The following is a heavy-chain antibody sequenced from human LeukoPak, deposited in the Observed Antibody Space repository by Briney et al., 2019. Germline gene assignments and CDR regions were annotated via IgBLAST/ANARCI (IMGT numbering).Heavy chain of an antibody. Sequence: RASVKVSCKASGGTFSSYAISWVRQAPGQGLEWMGRIIPILGIANYAQKFQGRVTITADKSTSTAYMELSSLRSEDTAVYYCARDGRVMAIQLWLRSWFDPWGQGTLVTVSS. D-gene: IGHD5-18*01. J-gene: IGHJ5*02. CDR2: IIPILGIA. CDR3: ARDGRVMAIQLWLRSWFDP. V-gene: IGHV1-69*04. CDR1: GGTFSSYA.